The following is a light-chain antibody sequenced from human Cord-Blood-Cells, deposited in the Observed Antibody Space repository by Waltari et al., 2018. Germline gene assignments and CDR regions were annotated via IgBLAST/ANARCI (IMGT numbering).Light chain of an antibody. CDR1: SSDVGGYNY. CDR3: SSYAGSNNLKV. J-gene: IGLJ1*01. V-gene: IGLV2-8*01. Sequence: QSVLTQPPSASGSPGQSVTISCTGTSSDVGGYNYVSWYQQHPGNAPKLMIYEVSKRPSGVPVRFSGSKAGNTASLTVSGLQAEDEADYYCSSYAGSNNLKVFGTGTKVTVL. CDR2: EVS.